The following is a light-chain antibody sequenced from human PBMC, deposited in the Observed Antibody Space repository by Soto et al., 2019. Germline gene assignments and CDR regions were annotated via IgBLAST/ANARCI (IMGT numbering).Light chain of an antibody. J-gene: IGKJ4*01. Sequence: DIVMTQSPDSLAVSLGERATINCKSSQSVLYSSNNKNYLGWYQHKPGRPPKLLISWASTRESGVPDRFSGSGSGTHFTLTISSLQAEVVAVYYCQQYLSTPRLHFGGGTRVEI. CDR2: WAS. CDR1: QSVLYSSNNKNY. CDR3: QQYLSTPRLH. V-gene: IGKV4-1*01.